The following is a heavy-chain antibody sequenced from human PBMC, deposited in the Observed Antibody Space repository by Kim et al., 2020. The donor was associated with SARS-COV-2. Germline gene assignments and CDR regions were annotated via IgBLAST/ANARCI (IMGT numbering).Heavy chain of an antibody. J-gene: IGHJ1*01. Sequence: GGSLRLSCAASGFTFSSYGMHWVRQAPGKGLEWVAVIWYDGSNKYYADSVKGRFTISRDNSKNTLYLQMNSLRAEDTSVYYCARVGYDYGARYFQHWGQGTLVTVSS. CDR2: IWYDGSNK. CDR3: ARVGYDYGARYFQH. D-gene: IGHD4-17*01. V-gene: IGHV3-33*01. CDR1: GFTFSSYG.